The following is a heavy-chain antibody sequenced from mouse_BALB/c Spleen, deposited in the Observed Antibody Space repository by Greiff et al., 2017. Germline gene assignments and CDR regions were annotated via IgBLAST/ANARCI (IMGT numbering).Heavy chain of an antibody. J-gene: IGHJ3*01. CDR3: TRGGSTMITTGGFAY. CDR2: INPSNGGT. CDR1: GYTFTSYY. D-gene: IGHD2-4*01. V-gene: IGHV1S81*02. Sequence: QVQLQQPGAELVKPGASVKLSCKASGYTFTSYYMYWVKQRPGQGLEWIGGINPSNGGTNFNEKFKSKATLTVDKSSSTAYMQLSSLTSEDSAVYYCTRGGSTMITTGGFAYWGQGTLVTVSA.